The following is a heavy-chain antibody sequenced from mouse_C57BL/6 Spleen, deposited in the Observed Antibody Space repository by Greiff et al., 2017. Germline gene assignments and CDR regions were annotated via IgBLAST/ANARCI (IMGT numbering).Heavy chain of an antibody. CDR3: ARNGNPVGYAMDY. CDR2: ISSGSSTI. Sequence: VQLKESGGGLVKPGGSLKLSCAASGFTFSDYGMHWVRQAPEKGLEWVAYISSGSSTIYYADTVKGRFTISRDNAKNTLFLQMTSLRSEDTAMYYCARNGNPVGYAMDYWGQGTSVTVSS. V-gene: IGHV5-17*01. D-gene: IGHD2-1*01. CDR1: GFTFSDYG. J-gene: IGHJ4*01.